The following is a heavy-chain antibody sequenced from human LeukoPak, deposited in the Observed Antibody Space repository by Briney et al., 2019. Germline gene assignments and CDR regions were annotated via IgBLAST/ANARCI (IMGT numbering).Heavy chain of an antibody. J-gene: IGHJ4*02. CDR1: GGSFSGYY. Sequence: SETLSLTCAVYGGSFSGYYWSWIRQPPGKGLEWIGEINHSGSTNYNPSLKSRVTISVDTSKNQFSLKLSSVTAADTAVYYCARVLGDVGSSSPKFDYWGQGTLVTVSS. V-gene: IGHV4-34*01. CDR3: ARVLGDVGSSSPKFDY. D-gene: IGHD6-13*01. CDR2: INHSGST.